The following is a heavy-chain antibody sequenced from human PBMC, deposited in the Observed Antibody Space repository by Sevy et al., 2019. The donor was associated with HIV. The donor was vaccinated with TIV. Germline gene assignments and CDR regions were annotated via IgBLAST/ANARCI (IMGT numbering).Heavy chain of an antibody. CDR2: INHSGST. J-gene: IGHJ4*02. CDR1: GGSFSGYY. D-gene: IGHD5-18*01. Sequence: SETLSLTCAVYGGSFSGYYWSWIRQPPGKGLEWIGEINHSGSTNYNPSLKSRVTISVDTSKNQFSLKLSSVTAADTAVYYCARDSQSGYSYDNPFDYWGQGTLVTVSS. V-gene: IGHV4-34*01. CDR3: ARDSQSGYSYDNPFDY.